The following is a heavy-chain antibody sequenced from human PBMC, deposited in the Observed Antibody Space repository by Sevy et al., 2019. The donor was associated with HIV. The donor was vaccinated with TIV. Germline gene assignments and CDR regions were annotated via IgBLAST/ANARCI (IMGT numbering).Heavy chain of an antibody. D-gene: IGHD3-3*01. J-gene: IGHJ5*02. CDR3: ARDRVTIFPGPSSLGFVP. CDR2: IYYSGST. Sequence: SETLSLTCTVSGGSISSGGYYWSWIRQHPGKGLEWIGYIYYSGSTYYNPSLKSRVTISVDTSKNQFSLKLSSVTAAETAVYYCARDRVTIFPGPSSLGFVPWGQGTLVSVSS. CDR1: GGSISSGGYY. V-gene: IGHV4-31*03.